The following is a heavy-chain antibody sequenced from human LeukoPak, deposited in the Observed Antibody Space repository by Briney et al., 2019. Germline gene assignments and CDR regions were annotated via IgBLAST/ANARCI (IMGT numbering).Heavy chain of an antibody. CDR1: AYTFTGYY. J-gene: IGHJ5*02. CDR2: INPNSGGT. V-gene: IGHV1-2*02. CDR3: ARDAPYYYGSGSNWFDP. D-gene: IGHD3-10*01. Sequence: ASVKVSCKASAYTFTGYYMHWVRHAPGQGLEWMGWINPNSGGTNYAQKFQGRVTMTRDTSISTAYMELSRLRSDDTAVYYCARDAPYYYGSGSNWFDPWGQGTLVTVSS.